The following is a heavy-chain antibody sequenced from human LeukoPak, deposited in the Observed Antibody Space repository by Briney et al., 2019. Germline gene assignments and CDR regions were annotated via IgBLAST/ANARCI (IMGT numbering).Heavy chain of an antibody. D-gene: IGHD3-3*01. Sequence: GGSLRICGAASWFTSSGYYMSWVRQAPGKGLEWVSGIYSGGSTYYAESVKSRFTISRDNSKNTLYLRMNSLTAEDTAVYYCATGTLEGWLDFDYWGQGTLVTVSS. CDR1: WFTSSGYY. CDR2: IYSGGST. J-gene: IGHJ4*02. V-gene: IGHV3-53*01. CDR3: ATGTLEGWLDFDY.